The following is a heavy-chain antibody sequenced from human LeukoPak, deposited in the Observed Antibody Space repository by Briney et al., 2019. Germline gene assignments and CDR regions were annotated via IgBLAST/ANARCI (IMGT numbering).Heavy chain of an antibody. D-gene: IGHD4-17*01. CDR2: IKQDGSEK. Sequence: GGSLRLSCAASGFTFSRYWMSWARQAPGKGLEWVANIKQDGSEKYHVDSVKGRFTISRDNAKNSLYLQMNSLRAEDTAAYYCAKIADYGDYAEYWGQGTPVTVSS. CDR1: GFTFSRYW. CDR3: AKIADYGDYAEY. J-gene: IGHJ4*02. V-gene: IGHV3-7*01.